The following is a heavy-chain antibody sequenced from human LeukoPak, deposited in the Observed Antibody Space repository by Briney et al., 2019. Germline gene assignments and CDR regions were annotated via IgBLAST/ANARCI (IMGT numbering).Heavy chain of an antibody. D-gene: IGHD6-6*01. Sequence: GGSLRLSCAASGFTFSSYAMHWVRQAPGKGLEWVAVISYDGSNKYYADSVKGRFTISRDNSKNTLYLQMNSLRAEDTAVYYCASSRREYSSSSALDYWGQGTLVTVSS. CDR3: ASSRREYSSSSALDY. CDR2: ISYDGSNK. V-gene: IGHV3-30*04. CDR1: GFTFSSYA. J-gene: IGHJ4*02.